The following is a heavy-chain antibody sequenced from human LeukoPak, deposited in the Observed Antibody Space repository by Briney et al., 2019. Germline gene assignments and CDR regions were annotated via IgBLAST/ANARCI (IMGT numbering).Heavy chain of an antibody. CDR2: ISGSGGST. V-gene: IGHV3-23*01. J-gene: IGHJ4*02. Sequence: GGSLRLSYAASGFTFSSYAMSWVRQAPGKGLEWVSAISGSGGSTYYADSVKGRFTISRDNSKNTLYLQNSLRAEDTAVYYCAKDLQTDGYSYGNDDYWGQGTLVTVSS. CDR3: AKDLQTDGYSYGNDDY. D-gene: IGHD5-18*01. CDR1: GFTFSSYA.